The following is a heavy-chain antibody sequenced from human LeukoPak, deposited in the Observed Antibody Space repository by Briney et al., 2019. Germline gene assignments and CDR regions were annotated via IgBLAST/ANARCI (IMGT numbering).Heavy chain of an antibody. Sequence: GGSLRLSCAASGFIVSSNGMMWVRQAPGKGLEWVSLIYSGGTTYYANSVKGRFTISRDNSKNTLYLQMNSLRDEDSAVYFCARETGYNHYYSMDVWGQGTTVTVSS. V-gene: IGHV3-66*01. J-gene: IGHJ6*02. CDR2: IYSGGTT. CDR3: ARETGYNHYYSMDV. CDR1: GFIVSSNG.